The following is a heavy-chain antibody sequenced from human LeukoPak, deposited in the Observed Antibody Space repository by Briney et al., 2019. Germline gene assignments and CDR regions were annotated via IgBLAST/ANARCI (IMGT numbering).Heavy chain of an antibody. Sequence: GGPLRLSCAASGFTFSSYAMSWVRQAPGKGLEWVSAISGSGVSTYYADSVKGRFTISRDNSKNTLYLQMNSLRAEDTAVYYCAKEGLALDIVVVPADYWGQGTLVTVSS. CDR3: AKEGLALDIVVVPADY. V-gene: IGHV3-23*01. J-gene: IGHJ4*02. CDR2: ISGSGVST. CDR1: GFTFSSYA. D-gene: IGHD2-2*03.